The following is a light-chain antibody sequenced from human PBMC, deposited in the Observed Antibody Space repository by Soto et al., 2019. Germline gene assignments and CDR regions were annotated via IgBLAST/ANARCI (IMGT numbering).Light chain of an antibody. V-gene: IGKV3-20*01. J-gene: IGKJ1*01. Sequence: EIVLTQSPGTLSLSPGERATLSCRASQSFSSSYLIWYQQKPGQAPRLLIYGASSRATGIPDRFSGGGSGTDFTLTISRLEPEDFAVYYCQQRQSWPRTFGQGTKVDIK. CDR3: QQRQSWPRT. CDR1: QSFSSSY. CDR2: GAS.